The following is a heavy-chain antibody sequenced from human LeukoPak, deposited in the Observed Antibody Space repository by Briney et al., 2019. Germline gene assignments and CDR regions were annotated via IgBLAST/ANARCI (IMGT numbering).Heavy chain of an antibody. V-gene: IGHV1-69*04. Sequence: SVKVSCTASGGTFSSYAISWVRQAPGQGLEWMGRIIPILGIANYAQKFQGRVTITADKSTSTAYMELSSLRSEDTAVYYCASFYDSSGYYSYYYGMDVWGQGTTVTVSS. CDR3: ASFYDSSGYYSYYYGMDV. J-gene: IGHJ6*02. CDR2: IIPILGIA. CDR1: GGTFSSYA. D-gene: IGHD3-22*01.